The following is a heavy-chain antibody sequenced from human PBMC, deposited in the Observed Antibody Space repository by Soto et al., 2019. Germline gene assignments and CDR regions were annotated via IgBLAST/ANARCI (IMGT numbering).Heavy chain of an antibody. J-gene: IGHJ4*02. Sequence: QVQLVESGGGVVQPGRSLRLSCAASGFTFSSYAMHWVRQAPGKGLEWVAVISYDGSNKYYADSVKGRFTISRDNSKNTLYLQMNSLRAEDTAVYYCARDQRLLWFGEVAYWGQGTLVTVSS. CDR1: GFTFSSYA. D-gene: IGHD3-10*01. CDR2: ISYDGSNK. CDR3: ARDQRLLWFGEVAY. V-gene: IGHV3-30-3*01.